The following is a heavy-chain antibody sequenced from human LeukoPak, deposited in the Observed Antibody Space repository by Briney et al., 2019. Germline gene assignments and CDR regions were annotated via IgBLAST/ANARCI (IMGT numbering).Heavy chain of an antibody. D-gene: IGHD3-22*01. J-gene: IGHJ3*02. V-gene: IGHV3-53*01. Sequence: GGSLRLSCAASGFTVSSNYMSWVRQAPGKGLEWVSVIYSGGSTYYADSVKGRFTISRDNSKNTLYLEMNSLRAEDTAVYYCAREYDSSTGTCDAFDIWGQGTVVTVSS. CDR1: GFTVSSNY. CDR3: AREYDSSTGTCDAFDI. CDR2: IYSGGST.